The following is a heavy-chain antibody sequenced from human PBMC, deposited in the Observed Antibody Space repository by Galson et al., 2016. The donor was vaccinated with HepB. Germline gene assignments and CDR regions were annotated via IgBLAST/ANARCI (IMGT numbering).Heavy chain of an antibody. J-gene: IGHJ4*02. CDR3: ASVMASTRSDF. D-gene: IGHD1-26*01. CDR1: GGSISSSSYY. CDR2: IYYSGAT. Sequence: TLSLTCTVSGGSISSSSYYWGWIRQPPGKGLEWIGNIYYSGATYYNPSLKSRVTVSVDTSKNQFSLKLSSVTAADTAVYYCASVMASTRSDFWGQGTLVTVST. V-gene: IGHV4-39*01.